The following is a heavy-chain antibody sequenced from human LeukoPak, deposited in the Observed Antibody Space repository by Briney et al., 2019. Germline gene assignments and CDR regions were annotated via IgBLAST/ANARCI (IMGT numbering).Heavy chain of an antibody. V-gene: IGHV3-23*01. J-gene: IGHJ4*02. Sequence: PGGSLRLSCAASGFTFSSYAMSWVRQAPGKGLEWVSAISGSGGSTYYADLVKGRFTISRDNAENSLYLQMNSLRAEDTAVYYYARGYSFGFKTIDYWGQGTLVTVSS. CDR1: GFTFSSYA. D-gene: IGHD5-18*01. CDR2: ISGSGGST. CDR3: ARGYSFGFKTIDY.